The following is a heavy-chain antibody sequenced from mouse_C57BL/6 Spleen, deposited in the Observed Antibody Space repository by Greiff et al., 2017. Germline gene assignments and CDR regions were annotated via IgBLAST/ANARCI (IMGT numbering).Heavy chain of an antibody. CDR3: ARREGLLRAMDY. V-gene: IGHV1-80*01. Sequence: QVQLKQSGAELVKPGASVKISCKASGYAFSSYWTNWVKQRPGKGLEWIGQIYPGDGDTNYNGKFKGKATLTADKSSSTAYMQLSSLTSEDSAVYFCARREGLLRAMDYRGQGTSVTVSS. CDR2: IYPGDGDT. J-gene: IGHJ4*01. D-gene: IGHD1-1*01. CDR1: GYAFSSYW.